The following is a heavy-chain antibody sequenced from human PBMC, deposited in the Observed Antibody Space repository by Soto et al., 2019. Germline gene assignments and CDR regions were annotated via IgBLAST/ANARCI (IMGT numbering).Heavy chain of an antibody. CDR1: GGSFSGYY. V-gene: IGHV4-34*01. CDR3: ARVRIVAGRTLGHYYYYGMDV. CDR2: INHSGST. Sequence: SETLSLTCAVYGGSFSGYYWSWIRQPPGKRLEWIGEINHSGSTNYNPSLKSRVTISVDTSKNQFSLKLSSVTAADTAVYYCARVRIVAGRTLGHYYYYGMDVWGQGTTVTVS. D-gene: IGHD1-26*01. J-gene: IGHJ6*02.